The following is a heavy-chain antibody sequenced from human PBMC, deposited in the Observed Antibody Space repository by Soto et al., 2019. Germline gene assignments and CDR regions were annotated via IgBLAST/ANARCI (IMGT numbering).Heavy chain of an antibody. J-gene: IGHJ4*02. CDR3: ARDLAKDGGSAGFDY. V-gene: IGHV1-2*02. CDR2: INPKSGGT. D-gene: IGHD1-26*01. Sequence: GASVKVSCKASGYTFTVYYMHWVRQAPGQGLEWMGWINPKSGGTMYPQKFQGRVTMTWDTSISTAYMALTRLRSDDTAVYYCARDLAKDGGSAGFDYWGQGTLVTVSS. CDR1: GYTFTVYY.